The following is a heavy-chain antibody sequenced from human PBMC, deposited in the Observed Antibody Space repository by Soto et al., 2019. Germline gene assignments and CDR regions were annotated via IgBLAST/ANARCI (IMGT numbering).Heavy chain of an antibody. CDR3: IWESKFYSAWR. CDR2: IKSKAGSATP. V-gene: IGHV3-15*07. D-gene: IGHD1-26*01. J-gene: IGHJ4*02. CDR1: GLTFSDAW. Sequence: VQVVESGGGLVKPGESLRLSCTVSGLTFSDAWLNWVRQAPGKGLEWVGRIKSKAGSATPDYAAPVKGRFTISRDDSQGRLYLQMNSLQTDDTAVYYCIWESKFYSAWRWGQGTLVTVST.